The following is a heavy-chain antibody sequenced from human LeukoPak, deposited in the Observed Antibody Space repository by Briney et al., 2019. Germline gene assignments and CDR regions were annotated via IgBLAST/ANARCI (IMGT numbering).Heavy chain of an antibody. V-gene: IGHV4-4*02. CDR2: INHSGST. CDR3: ARGGRAVAESYNWFDP. Sequence: SGTLSLTCAVSGGSISSSNWWSWVRQPPGKGLEWIGEINHSGSTNYNPSLKSRVTISVDTSKNQFSLKLSSVTAADTAVYYCARGGRAVAESYNWFDPWGQGTLVTVSS. D-gene: IGHD6-19*01. J-gene: IGHJ5*02. CDR1: GGSISSSNW.